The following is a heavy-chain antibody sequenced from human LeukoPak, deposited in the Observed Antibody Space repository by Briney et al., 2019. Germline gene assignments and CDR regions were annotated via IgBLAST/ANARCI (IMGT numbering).Heavy chain of an antibody. J-gene: IGHJ4*02. CDR1: GFTFSSYW. V-gene: IGHV3-7*01. D-gene: IGHD3-22*01. CDR3: ARDRGYYDSSGLDY. Sequence: GGSLRLSCAASGFTFSSYWMSWVRQAPGKGLEWVANIKQDGSEKYYVDSVKGRFTISRDNAKNSPYLQMNSLRAEDTAVYYCARDRGYYDSSGLDYWGQGTLVTVSS. CDR2: IKQDGSEK.